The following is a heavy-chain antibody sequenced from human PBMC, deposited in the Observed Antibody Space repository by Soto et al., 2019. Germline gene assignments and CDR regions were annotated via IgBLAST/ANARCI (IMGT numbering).Heavy chain of an antibody. CDR2: ISAILGKT. Sequence: VSCKASGGTFSSYTISWVRQAPGQGLEWMGRISAILGKTNYAQKLQGRVTMTTDKSTSTAYMELRSLRSDDTAVYYCARGVGSGSYYNQYNWFDPWGQGTLVTVSS. V-gene: IGHV1-69*08. CDR3: ARGVGSGSYYNQYNWFDP. CDR1: GGTFSSYT. J-gene: IGHJ5*02. D-gene: IGHD3-10*01.